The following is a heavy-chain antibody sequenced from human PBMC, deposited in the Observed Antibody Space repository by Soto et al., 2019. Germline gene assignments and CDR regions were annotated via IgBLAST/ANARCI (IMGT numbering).Heavy chain of an antibody. CDR2: ITNNGDTT. V-gene: IGHV3-23*04. CDR3: ALSAGYGGAFDV. J-gene: IGHJ3*01. CDR1: GFTFSIYA. Sequence: EKQLVESGGALAQPGGSLRLSCVGSGFTFSIYALTWVRQAPGKGLEWVSLITNNGDTTFFGDSVKGRFSISRDNSKNTLYLQLETLRAEDTAVYYCALSAGYGGAFDVWGQGKMVDVSS. D-gene: IGHD5-12*01.